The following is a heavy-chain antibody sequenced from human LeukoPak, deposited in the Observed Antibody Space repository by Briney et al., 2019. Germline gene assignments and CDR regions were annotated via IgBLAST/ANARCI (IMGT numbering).Heavy chain of an antibody. J-gene: IGHJ5*02. CDR2: IYYSGST. CDR3: ASANLDLSKLGYCSSTSCYDIWFDP. CDR1: GGSISSGGYY. Sequence: SETLSLTCTVSGGSISSGGYYWSWIRQHPGKGLEWIGYIYYSGSTYYNPSLKSRVTISVDTSKNQFSLKLSSVTAADTAVYYCASANLDLSKLGYCSSTSCYDIWFDPWGQGTLVTVSS. V-gene: IGHV4-31*03. D-gene: IGHD2-2*01.